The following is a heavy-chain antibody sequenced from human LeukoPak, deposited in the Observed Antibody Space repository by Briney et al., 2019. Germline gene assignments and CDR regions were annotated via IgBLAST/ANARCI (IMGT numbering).Heavy chain of an antibody. CDR3: ARYSSSWHSLGYMDV. Sequence: PGASVKVSCKASGYTFIGYYIHWVRQAPGQGLEWMGWINPNNGGTNYAQKFQGRVTMTRDTSISTAYMELSSLRSDDTAVYYCARYSSSWHSLGYMDVWGIGTTVTISS. V-gene: IGHV1-2*02. CDR1: GYTFIGYY. CDR2: INPNNGGT. J-gene: IGHJ6*03. D-gene: IGHD6-13*01.